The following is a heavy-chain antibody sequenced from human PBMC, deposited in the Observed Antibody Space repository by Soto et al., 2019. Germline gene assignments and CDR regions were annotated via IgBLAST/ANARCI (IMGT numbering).Heavy chain of an antibody. J-gene: IGHJ4*02. Sequence: EVQLVEAGGGLVQPGGSLRLSCAGSGIAFSRYWIHWVRQVPGKGLVWVSRISSDGTTTTYADSVKGRFTISRDHAKITVYLQMNSLRGEDTAVYYCARESSGYSSYFDYWGQGTLVTVSS. V-gene: IGHV3-74*01. CDR1: GIAFSRYW. CDR2: ISSDGTTT. CDR3: ARESSGYSSYFDY. D-gene: IGHD5-12*01.